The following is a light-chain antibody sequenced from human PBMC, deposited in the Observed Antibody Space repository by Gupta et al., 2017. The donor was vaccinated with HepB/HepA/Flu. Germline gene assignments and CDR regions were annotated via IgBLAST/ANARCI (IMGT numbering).Light chain of an antibody. CDR2: KAS. CDR1: QTINES. Sequence: DIQMTQSPSTLSASVGDRVTLTCRASQTINESLAWYQQKPGRTPKLMIFKASSLHIGFPFRFSGSGSGTDFTLTISSLQPDDFATYYCLHYNTFRYTFGQGTKVDIK. V-gene: IGKV1-5*03. J-gene: IGKJ2*01. CDR3: LHYNTFRYT.